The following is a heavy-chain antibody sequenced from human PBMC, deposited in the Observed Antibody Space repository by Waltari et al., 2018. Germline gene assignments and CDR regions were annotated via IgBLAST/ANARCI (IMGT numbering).Heavy chain of an antibody. V-gene: IGHV4-61*02. CDR1: GGSISSGSYY. Sequence: QVQLQESGPGLVKPSGTLSLTCAVSGGSISSGSYYWSWIRQPAGKGLEWIGYIYTSGSTNYNPSLKVRVTISVDTSKNQFSLKLSSVTAADTAVYYCARAKASSSSHFDYWGQGTLVTVSS. D-gene: IGHD6-13*01. J-gene: IGHJ4*02. CDR2: IYTSGST. CDR3: ARAKASSSSHFDY.